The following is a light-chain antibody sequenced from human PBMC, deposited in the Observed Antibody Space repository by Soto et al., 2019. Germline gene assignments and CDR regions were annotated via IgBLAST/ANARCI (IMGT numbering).Light chain of an antibody. J-gene: IGKJ4*01. CDR1: QSVGSY. CDR2: DAS. CDR3: QQRSDWPST. Sequence: EIVLTQSPATLSLCPGDRATLSCRASQSVGSYLGWYQQRPGQAPRLLIYDASNRATGIPARFSGSGSGTDFTRTISSLEPEDFAVYYCQQRSDWPSTFGGGTKVEIK. V-gene: IGKV3-11*01.